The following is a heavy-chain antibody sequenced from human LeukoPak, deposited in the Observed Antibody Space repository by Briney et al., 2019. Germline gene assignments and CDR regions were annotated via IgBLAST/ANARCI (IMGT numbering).Heavy chain of an antibody. D-gene: IGHD3-16*01. V-gene: IGHV3-9*01. CDR1: GFTFDDYA. CDR3: AKDLTDGGAIYYYYYGMDV. Sequence: GGSLRLSCAASGFTFDDYAMHWVRQAPGKGLEWVSGISWNSGSIGYADSVKGRFTISRDNSKNSLYLQMNSLRAEDTALYYCAKDLTDGGAIYYYYYGMDVWGQGTTVTVSS. J-gene: IGHJ6*02. CDR2: ISWNSGSI.